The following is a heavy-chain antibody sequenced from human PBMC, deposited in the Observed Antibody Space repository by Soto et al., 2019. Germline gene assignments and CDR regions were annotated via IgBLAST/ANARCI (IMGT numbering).Heavy chain of an antibody. J-gene: IGHJ5*02. CDR3: ARDALEYSGYDPNWFDP. CDR1: GYTFTSYA. CDR2: INAGNGNT. D-gene: IGHD5-12*01. Sequence: GASVKVSCKASGYTFTSYAMHWVRQAPGQRLEWMGWINAGNGNTKYSQKFQGRVTITRDTSASTAYMELSSLRSEDTAVYYCARDALEYSGYDPNWFDPWGQGTLVTVSS. V-gene: IGHV1-3*01.